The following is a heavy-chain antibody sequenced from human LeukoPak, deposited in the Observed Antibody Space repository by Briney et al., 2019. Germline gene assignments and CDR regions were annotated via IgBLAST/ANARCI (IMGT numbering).Heavy chain of an antibody. D-gene: IGHD6-13*01. CDR2: INHSGST. CDR1: GGSFSGYY. Sequence: SETLSLTCAVYGGSFSGYYWSWIRQPPGEGLEWIGEINHSGSTNYNPSLKSRVTISVDTSKNQFSLKLSSVTAADTAVYYCARGLPTHYSSSWYTFKGDYWGQGTLVTVSS. V-gene: IGHV4-34*01. CDR3: ARGLPTHYSSSWYTFKGDY. J-gene: IGHJ4*02.